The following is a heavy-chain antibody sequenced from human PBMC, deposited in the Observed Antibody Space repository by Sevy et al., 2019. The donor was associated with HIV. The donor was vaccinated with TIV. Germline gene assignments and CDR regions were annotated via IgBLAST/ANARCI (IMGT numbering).Heavy chain of an antibody. CDR1: GFTVTFNS. CDR2: IYVGRNT. D-gene: IGHD6-19*01. V-gene: IGHV3-53*01. CDR3: VRERAGIDH. Sequence: GGSLRLSCVASGFTVTFNSMSWVRQAPERGLVWVSVIYVGRNTYYADSVKGRFTIFRDSFKDTVDLQMDSLRPEDSGVYYCVRERAGIDHWGQGTLVTVSS. J-gene: IGHJ4*02.